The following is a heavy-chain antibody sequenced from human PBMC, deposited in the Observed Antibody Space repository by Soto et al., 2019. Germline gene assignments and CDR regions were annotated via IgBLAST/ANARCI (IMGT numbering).Heavy chain of an antibody. CDR2: IIPMLNTT. CDR3: PRNTAMATITGYVY. J-gene: IGHJ4*02. V-gene: IGHV1-69*06. Sequence: QVQLVQSGTEVKKPGSSVKVSCKASGGTFSSYAISWVRQAPGQGLEWMGGIIPMLNTTNYAQGFKGRVTITPDKSTSTAYMELNSLRSEDTAVYYWPRNTAMATITGYVYWGQGPVVTVSS. CDR1: GGTFSSYA. D-gene: IGHD5-12*01.